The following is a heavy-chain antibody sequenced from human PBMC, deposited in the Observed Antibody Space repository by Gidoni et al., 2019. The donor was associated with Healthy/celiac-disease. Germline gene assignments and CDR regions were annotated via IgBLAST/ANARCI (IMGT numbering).Heavy chain of an antibody. J-gene: IGHJ6*02. CDR2: TYYRSKWYN. D-gene: IGHD3-16*02. CDR1: GDSVSSNSAA. V-gene: IGHV6-1*01. Sequence: QVQLQQSGPGLVKPSQTLSLTCAISGDSVSSNSAAWNWIRQSPSRGLEWLGRTYYRSKWYNDYAVSVKSRITINPDTSKNQFSLQLNSVTPEDTAVYYCARARNDYVWGSYRDYYYGMDVWGQGTTVTVSS. CDR3: ARARNDYVWGSYRDYYYGMDV.